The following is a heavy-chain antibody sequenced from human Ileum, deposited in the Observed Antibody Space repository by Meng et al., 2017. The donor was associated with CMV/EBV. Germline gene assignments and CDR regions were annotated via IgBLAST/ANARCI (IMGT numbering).Heavy chain of an antibody. CDR2: IYWDEDK. CDR3: ARSLYYSSYYFDY. Sequence: IPSKAHVPTLLQPTRTITLTCTFSGFSFSTRGVGVGWIRHPPGKALEWLALIYWDEDKGYSPSLKRRLTITKDTSKNQVVLTMTNVDPVDTATYFCARSLYYSSYYFDYWGQGTLVTVSS. J-gene: IGHJ4*02. D-gene: IGHD3-16*01. V-gene: IGHV2-5*02. CDR1: GFSFSTRGVG.